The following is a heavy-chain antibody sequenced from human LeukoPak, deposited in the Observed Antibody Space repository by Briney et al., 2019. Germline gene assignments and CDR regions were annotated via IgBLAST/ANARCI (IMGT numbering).Heavy chain of an antibody. CDR3: ARDRSDGNYYMVV. D-gene: IGHD5-24*01. V-gene: IGHV3-53*01. CDR2: IYGGGRT. Sequence: GGPLRLSCAASGFTVSNNYMSWLRQAPGKGLEWVSAIYGGGRTPYADSVKGRFTISREIFKNILSLQMNSLRADDTAVYYCARDRSDGNYYMVVWGKGTTVTVSS. CDR1: GFTVSNNY. J-gene: IGHJ6*03.